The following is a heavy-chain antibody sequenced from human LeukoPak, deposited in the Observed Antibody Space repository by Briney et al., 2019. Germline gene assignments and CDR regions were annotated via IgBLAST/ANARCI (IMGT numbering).Heavy chain of an antibody. J-gene: IGHJ4*02. Sequence: GGSLRLSCEASGFTFSDYWMHWVRQPPGRGLEWVSLIFSHGGVTHYADSVKGRFTMSRDNTRDTVYLQMHSLRAGDTAVYYCVRDGVGTTPYDYWGQGALVTVSS. CDR1: GFTFSDYW. V-gene: IGHV3-74*01. CDR2: IFSHGGVT. D-gene: IGHD3-3*01. CDR3: VRDGVGTTPYDY.